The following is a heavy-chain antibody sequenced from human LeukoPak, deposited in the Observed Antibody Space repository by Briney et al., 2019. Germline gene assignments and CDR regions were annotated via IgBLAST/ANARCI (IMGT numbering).Heavy chain of an antibody. CDR2: IYSSGST. CDR1: GASIGSGGYY. CDR3: ARGRSAAGNFDY. D-gene: IGHD6-13*01. V-gene: IGHV4-31*11. Sequence: PSETLSLTCAVSGASIGSGGYYWRWVRPQPGKGLEWIGYIYSSGSTDYNPSLKSRLAISVDTSKNQFSLKVTSVTAADTAVYYCARGRSAAGNFDYWGQGTLVTVSS. J-gene: IGHJ4*02.